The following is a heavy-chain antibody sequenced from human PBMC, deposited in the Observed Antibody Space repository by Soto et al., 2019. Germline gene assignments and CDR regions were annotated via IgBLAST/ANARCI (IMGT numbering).Heavy chain of an antibody. D-gene: IGHD6-13*01. J-gene: IGHJ6*02. CDR1: GFTFSSYG. CDR3: ARLDSSSWPIYYYYGMDV. CDR2: IWYDGSNK. V-gene: IGHV3-33*01. Sequence: GGSLRLSCAASGFTFSSYGMHWVRQAPGKGLEWVAVIWYDGSNKYYADSVKGRFTISRDDSKNTLYLQMNSLRAEDTAVYYCARLDSSSWPIYYYYGMDVWGQGTTVTVSS.